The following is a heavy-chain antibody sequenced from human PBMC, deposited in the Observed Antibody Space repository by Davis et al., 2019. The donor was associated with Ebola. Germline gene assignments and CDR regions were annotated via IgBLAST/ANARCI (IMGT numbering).Heavy chain of an antibody. V-gene: IGHV4-39*07. CDR3: AGEDGHSGSYSDI. Sequence: PSETLSLTCTVSGGSISNSNYQWGWIRQPPGQGPEWIGSVYYRGTTYYTPSLKSRVTISLDTSKKQFSLKLTSVTAADTAVYYCAGEDGHSGSYSDIWGQGTMVTVSS. CDR2: VYYRGTT. CDR1: GGSISNSNYQ. D-gene: IGHD1-26*01. J-gene: IGHJ3*02.